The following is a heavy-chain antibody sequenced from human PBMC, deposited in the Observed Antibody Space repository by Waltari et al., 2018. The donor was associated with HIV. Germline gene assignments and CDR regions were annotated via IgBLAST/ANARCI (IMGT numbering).Heavy chain of an antibody. CDR3: ARAGYDSSGYYPVY. J-gene: IGHJ4*02. D-gene: IGHD3-22*01. V-gene: IGHV3-7*04. Sequence: SCAASGFTFSSYWMSWVRQAPGKGLEWVANIKQDGSEKYYVDSVKGRFTISRDNAKNSLYLQMNSLRAEDTAVYYCARAGYDSSGYYPVYWGQGTLVTVSS. CDR2: IKQDGSEK. CDR1: GFTFSSYW.